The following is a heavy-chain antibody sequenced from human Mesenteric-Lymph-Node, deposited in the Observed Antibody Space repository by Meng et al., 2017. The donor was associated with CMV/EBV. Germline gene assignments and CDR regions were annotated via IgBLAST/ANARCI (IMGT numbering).Heavy chain of an antibody. CDR2: FTGFTHTT. CDR1: GFTFSNFA. J-gene: IGHJ3*02. CDR3: AKPRQVRNDAFDI. Sequence: GGSLRLSCAASGFTFSNFAMSWVRQAPGKGLEWVSTFTGFTHTTHYADSVKGRFTISRDNSKNTLYLQMNSLRAEDTAVYYCAKPRQVRNDAFDIWGQGTMVTVSS. V-gene: IGHV3-23*01.